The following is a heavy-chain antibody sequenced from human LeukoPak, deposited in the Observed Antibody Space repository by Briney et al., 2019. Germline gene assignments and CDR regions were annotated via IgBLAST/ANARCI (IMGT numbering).Heavy chain of an antibody. CDR3: AREEQTIGAAGIFDY. CDR2: IRYDGSNK. Sequence: GGSLRLSCAASGFAFSTYGMHWVRQAPGKGLEWVAFIRYDGSNKYYADSVKGRFTISRDNSKNTLYLQMNSLRAEDTAVYYCAREEQTIGAAGIFDYWGQGTLVTVSS. V-gene: IGHV3-30*02. CDR1: GFAFSTYG. D-gene: IGHD6-13*01. J-gene: IGHJ4*02.